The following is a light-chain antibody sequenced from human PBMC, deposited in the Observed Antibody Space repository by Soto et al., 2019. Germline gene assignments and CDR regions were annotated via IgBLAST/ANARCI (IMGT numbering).Light chain of an antibody. CDR3: QQYNKRWT. J-gene: IGKJ1*01. CDR2: GAS. V-gene: IGKV3-15*01. CDR1: QSVSSN. Sequence: EIVMTQSPATLSVSPGERLTLSCRASQSVSSNLAWYQQKPGQAPRLLIYGASTRATGIPARFSGSGSGTEFTLTISSLQSEDFAIYYCQQYNKRWTFDQGTKAEIK.